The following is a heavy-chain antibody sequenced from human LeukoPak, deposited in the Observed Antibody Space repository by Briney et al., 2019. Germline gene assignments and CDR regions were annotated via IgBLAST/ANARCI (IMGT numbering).Heavy chain of an antibody. J-gene: IGHJ4*02. CDR3: ARSGSTAFDY. V-gene: IGHV4-59*01. Sequence: SETLSLTCTVPGGSISGFYWSWIRQPPGKGLEWIGHIYYSGSTSYNPSIKSRVTISVDTSKNQFSLTLTSVTAADTAVYYCARSGSTAFDYWGQGTLVTVSS. CDR2: IYYSGST. D-gene: IGHD1-26*01. CDR1: GGSISGFY.